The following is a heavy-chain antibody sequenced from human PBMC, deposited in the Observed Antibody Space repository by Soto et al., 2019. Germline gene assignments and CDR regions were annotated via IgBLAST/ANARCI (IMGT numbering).Heavy chain of an antibody. CDR1: GGTFNSYL. J-gene: IGHJ4*02. D-gene: IGHD2-2*01. Sequence: QVQLVQSGAEVKNPGSSVKVSCKTSGGTFNSYLIDWVRQAPGQGLEWMGGIIPAFGTAKYAQKFTGRVTITADKSTTTDYMELRTLTSEDTAVYYCARGLDQPPVGLYFDTWGQGTLVTVSS. CDR2: IIPAFGTA. V-gene: IGHV1-69*06. CDR3: ARGLDQPPVGLYFDT.